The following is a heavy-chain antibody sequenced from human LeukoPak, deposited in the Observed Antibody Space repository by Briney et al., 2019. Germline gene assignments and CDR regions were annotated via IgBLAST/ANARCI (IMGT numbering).Heavy chain of an antibody. CDR3: AKDRAAAGFYYMDV. Sequence: SETLSLTCSVSGGSITGYYWSWIRQPAGKGLEWIGRIYASGSTKYNPSLKSRVTISVDKSKNQGSLKVSSVTAADTAVYYCAKDRAAAGFYYMDVWGKGTTVAVSS. V-gene: IGHV4-4*07. CDR2: IYASGST. J-gene: IGHJ6*03. CDR1: GGSITGYY. D-gene: IGHD3-9*01.